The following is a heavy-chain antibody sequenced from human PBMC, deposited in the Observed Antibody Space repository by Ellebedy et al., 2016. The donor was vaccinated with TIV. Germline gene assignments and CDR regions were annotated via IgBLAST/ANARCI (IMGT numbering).Heavy chain of an antibody. V-gene: IGHV3-21*06. D-gene: IGHD3-16*01. CDR1: GFTFSGYN. Sequence: GESLKISCAASGFTFSGYNMIWVRQAPGKGLEWVSSISTGSTYIYYADSVKGRFTISRDNAKNSLYLQMNSLRVEDTAVYYCAREGDYYGMDVWGQGTMGTVSS. CDR3: AREGDYYGMDV. CDR2: ISTGSTYI. J-gene: IGHJ6*02.